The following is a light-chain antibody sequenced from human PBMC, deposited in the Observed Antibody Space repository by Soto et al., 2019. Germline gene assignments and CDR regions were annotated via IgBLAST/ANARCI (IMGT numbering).Light chain of an antibody. CDR2: GTS. CDR1: REIRPTK. CDR3: HQYHNWPSWT. V-gene: IGKV3-15*01. J-gene: IGKJ1*01. Sequence: EIVMTQSPATLSVSPGESASLSCRASREIRPTKIAWYQQKPGQAPRVLIYGTSTRATGVPARFSGSGSGTEFTLTISGLQPDDSAVYYYHQYHNWPSWTFGQGTKVQLK.